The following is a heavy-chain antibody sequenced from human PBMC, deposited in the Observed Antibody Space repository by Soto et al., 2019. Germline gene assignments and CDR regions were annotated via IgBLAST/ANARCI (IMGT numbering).Heavy chain of an antibody. CDR2: IYHSGST. Sequence: QVQLQESGPGLVKPSGNLSLTYAGSGGSISSSNWWSWVRQPPGKGLEWIGEIYHSGSTNYNPSLKSRVTLSVDKSKNQFSLKLSSVTAADTAVYYCARVVGGYYYGMDVWGQGTTVTVSS. D-gene: IGHD2-2*01. V-gene: IGHV4-4*02. CDR1: GGSISSSNW. CDR3: ARVVGGYYYGMDV. J-gene: IGHJ6*02.